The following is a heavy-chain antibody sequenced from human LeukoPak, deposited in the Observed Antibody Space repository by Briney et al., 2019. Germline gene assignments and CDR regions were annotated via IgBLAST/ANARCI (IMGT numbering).Heavy chain of an antibody. D-gene: IGHD6-13*01. CDR3: AGVAAESWFDP. J-gene: IGHJ5*02. CDR1: GYSISSGYN. CDR2: IYYSGST. Sequence: SESLSPTCSVSGYSISSGYNGGSILQPPGKGLEWIGYIYYSGSTNYNPSLKSRVTISVDTSKNQFSLKLSSVTAADTAVYYCAGVAAESWFDPWGQGTLVTVSS. V-gene: IGHV4-61*01.